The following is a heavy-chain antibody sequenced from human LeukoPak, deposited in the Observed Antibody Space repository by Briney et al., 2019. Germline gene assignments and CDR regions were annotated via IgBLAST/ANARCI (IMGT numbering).Heavy chain of an antibody. CDR1: GGSISSSSYY. J-gene: IGHJ6*03. V-gene: IGHV4-39*07. CDR2: IDYSGST. Sequence: SETLSLTCTVSGGSISSSSYYWGWIRQAPGKGLEWIGSIDYSGSTYYNPSLKSRLTISGDTSKNQFSLRLTSVTAADTAVYYCACLAYYVDVWGKGTTVTVSS. CDR3: ACLAYYVDV.